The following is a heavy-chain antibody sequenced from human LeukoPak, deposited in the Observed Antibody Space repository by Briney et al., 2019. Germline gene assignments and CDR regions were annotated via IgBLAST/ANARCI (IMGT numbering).Heavy chain of an antibody. Sequence: GGSLRLSCAAPGFTFSSYWMSWVRQAPGKGLEWVANIKQDGSEKYYVDSVKGRFTISRDNAKNSLYLQMNSLRAEDTAVYYCARDLTGSFDYWGQGTLVTVSS. V-gene: IGHV3-7*01. CDR1: GFTFSSYW. CDR2: IKQDGSEK. J-gene: IGHJ4*02. D-gene: IGHD1-14*01. CDR3: ARDLTGSFDY.